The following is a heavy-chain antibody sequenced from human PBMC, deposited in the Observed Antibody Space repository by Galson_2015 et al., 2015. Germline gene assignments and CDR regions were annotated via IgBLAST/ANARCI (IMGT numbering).Heavy chain of an antibody. V-gene: IGHV1-46*01. CDR2: INPSGGST. Sequence: SVKVSCKASGYTFTSYFMHWVRQAPGQGLEWMGLINPSGGSTNFAQKFQGRVTMTRDTSTSTVSMELRSLRSADTAVYYCARGSGGNYVPGGAYWGQGTLVTVSS. CDR1: GYTFTSYF. J-gene: IGHJ4*02. D-gene: IGHD4-11*01. CDR3: ARGSGGNYVPGGAY.